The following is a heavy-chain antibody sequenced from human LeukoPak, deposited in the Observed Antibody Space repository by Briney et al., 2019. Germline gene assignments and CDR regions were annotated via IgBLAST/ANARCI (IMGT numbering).Heavy chain of an antibody. J-gene: IGHJ3*02. D-gene: IGHD1-26*01. V-gene: IGHV4-61*01. CDR2: IYYSGST. Sequence: SETLSLTCTVSGGSVSSGSYYWSWIRQPPGKGLEWIGYIYYSGSTNYNPSLKSRVTISVDTSKNQFSLKLSSVTAADTAVYYCARVGATYDAFDIWGQGTMATVSS. CDR1: GGSVSSGSYY. CDR3: ARVGATYDAFDI.